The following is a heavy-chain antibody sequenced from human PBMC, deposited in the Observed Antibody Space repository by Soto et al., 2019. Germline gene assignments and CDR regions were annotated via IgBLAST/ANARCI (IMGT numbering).Heavy chain of an antibody. Sequence: SEKVSCKASGGTFSSYAISWVRQAPGQGLEWMGGIIPIFGTANYAQKFQGRVTLTRDTSISTAYMELSSLRSDDTAIYYCARGRTYSDLWGQGTLVTVSS. D-gene: IGHD4-4*01. CDR1: GGTFSSYA. CDR3: ARGRTYSDL. V-gene: IGHV1-69*05. J-gene: IGHJ5*02. CDR2: IIPIFGTA.